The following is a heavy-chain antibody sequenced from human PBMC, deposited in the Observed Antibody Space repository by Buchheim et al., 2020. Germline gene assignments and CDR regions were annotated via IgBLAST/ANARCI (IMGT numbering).Heavy chain of an antibody. J-gene: IGHJ4*02. D-gene: IGHD1-26*01. V-gene: IGHV3-48*01. CDR2: IGTSTIVI. CDR3: VRDEVGINDFDL. Sequence: EVQLVESGGGLVQPGGSLRLSCAASGFIFSTYAMNWVRQAPGKGLEWVSHIGTSTIVIYYSDPLQGRFTISRDNAVTSLYLQMNSLRAEDTAVYYCVRDEVGINDFDLWGQGTL. CDR1: GFIFSTYA.